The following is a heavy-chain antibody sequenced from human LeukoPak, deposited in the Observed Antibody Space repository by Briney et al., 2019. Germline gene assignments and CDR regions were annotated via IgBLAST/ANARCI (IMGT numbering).Heavy chain of an antibody. CDR2: IYYSGST. J-gene: IGHJ6*02. Sequence: PSETLSLTCTVSGGSISSYYCSWIRQPPGKGLEWIGYIYYSGSTNYNPSLKSRVTISVDTSKNQFSLKLSSVTAADTAVYYCARRSYYYYGMDVWGQGTTVTVSS. CDR1: GGSISSYY. CDR3: ARRSYYYYGMDV. V-gene: IGHV4-59*01.